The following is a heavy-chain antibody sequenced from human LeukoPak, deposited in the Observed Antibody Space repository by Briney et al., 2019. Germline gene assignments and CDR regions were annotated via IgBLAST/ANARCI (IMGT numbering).Heavy chain of an antibody. CDR2: ISGSGGST. D-gene: IGHD2/OR15-2a*01. J-gene: IGHJ3*02. Sequence: GGSLRLSCAASGFTFSSYAMSWVRQAPGKGLEWVSAISGSGGSTYYADSVKSRFTISRDNSKNTLYLQMNSLRAEDTAVYYCARDGPWGSTTELGHAFDIWGQGTMVTVSS. CDR1: GFTFSSYA. V-gene: IGHV3-23*01. CDR3: ARDGPWGSTTELGHAFDI.